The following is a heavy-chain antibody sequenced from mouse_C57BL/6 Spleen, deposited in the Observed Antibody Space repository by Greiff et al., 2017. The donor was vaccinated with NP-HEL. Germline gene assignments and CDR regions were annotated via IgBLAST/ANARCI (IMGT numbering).Heavy chain of an antibody. D-gene: IGHD4-1*01. CDR3: ARYGAGTGWYFDV. CDR2: ISYDGSN. V-gene: IGHV3-6*01. Sequence: DVKLQESGPGLVKPSQSLSLTCSVTGYSITSGYYWNWIRQFPGNKLEWMGYISYDGSNNYNPSLKNRISITRDTSKNQFFLKLNSVTTEDTATYYCARYGAGTGWYFDVWGTGTTVTVSS. CDR1: GYSITSGYY. J-gene: IGHJ1*03.